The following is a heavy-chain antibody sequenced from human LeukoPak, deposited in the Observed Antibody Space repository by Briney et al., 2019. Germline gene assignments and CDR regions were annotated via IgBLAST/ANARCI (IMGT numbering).Heavy chain of an antibody. D-gene: IGHD3-22*01. CDR2: ISANNGHT. J-gene: IGHJ4*02. Sequence: ASVKVSCKASGYIFTSYGLSWVRQAPGQGLEWMGWISANNGHTHYAQKFQGRLTITRDMSTRTVEMELRSLRSDDTAVYYCARDMRHYRYYESDEYYFNFEYWGQGTLVTVSS. V-gene: IGHV1-18*01. CDR1: GYIFTSYG. CDR3: ARDMRHYRYYESDEYYFNFEY.